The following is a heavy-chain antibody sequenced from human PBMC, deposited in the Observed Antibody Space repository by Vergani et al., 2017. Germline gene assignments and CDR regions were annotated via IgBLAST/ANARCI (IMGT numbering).Heavy chain of an antibody. CDR3: ARGAVPAAPRSYYYGMDV. D-gene: IGHD2-2*01. V-gene: IGHV1-69*02. CDR2: IIPILGIA. Sequence: QVQLVQSGAKVKKPGSSVKVSCKASGGTFSSHTISWVRQAPGQGLEWMGRIIPILGIANYAQKFQGRVTITADKATSTAYMALSSLGSEDTAVYYCARGAVPAAPRSYYYGMDVWGQGTTVTVSS. J-gene: IGHJ6*02. CDR1: GGTFSSHT.